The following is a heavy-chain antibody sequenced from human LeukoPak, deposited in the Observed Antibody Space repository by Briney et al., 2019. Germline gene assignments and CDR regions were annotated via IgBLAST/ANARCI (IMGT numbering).Heavy chain of an antibody. J-gene: IGHJ5*02. D-gene: IGHD3-3*01. CDR2: IYPGDSDT. V-gene: IGHV5-51*01. Sequence: PGGSLRLSCKGSGYSFTSYWIGWVRQMPGKGLEWMGIIYPGDSDTRYSPSFQGQVTISADKFISTAYLQWSSLKASDTAMYYCARSGFSIFGVVNQFDPWGQGTLVTVSS. CDR3: ARSGFSIFGVVNQFDP. CDR1: GYSFTSYW.